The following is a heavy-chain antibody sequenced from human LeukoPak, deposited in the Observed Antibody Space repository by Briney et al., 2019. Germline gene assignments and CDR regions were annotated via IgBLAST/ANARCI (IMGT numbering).Heavy chain of an antibody. J-gene: IGHJ4*02. Sequence: SETLSLTCTVSGGSITSSYYYWGWIRQPPGTGLEWIGSIYYSGSTYYNPSLKSRVTISVDTSKNQFSLKLSSVTAADTAVYYCARGVRLAARPFDYWGQGTLVTVSS. CDR2: IYYSGST. CDR1: GGSITSSYYY. CDR3: ARGVRLAARPFDY. D-gene: IGHD6-6*01. V-gene: IGHV4-39*07.